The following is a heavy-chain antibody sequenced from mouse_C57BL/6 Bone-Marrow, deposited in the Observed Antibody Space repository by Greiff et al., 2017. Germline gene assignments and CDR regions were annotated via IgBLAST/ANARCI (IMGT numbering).Heavy chain of an antibody. V-gene: IGHV5-4*01. CDR2: ISDGGSYT. CDR1: GFTFSSYA. Sequence: EVKLVESGGGLVKPGGSLKLSCAASGFTFSSYAMSWVRQTPEKRLEWVATISDGGSYTYYPDNVKGRFTISRDNAKNNLYLQMSHLKSEDTAMYYCAREGYYGSRYVDDFDYWGQGTTLTVSS. D-gene: IGHD1-1*01. J-gene: IGHJ2*01. CDR3: AREGYYGSRYVDDFDY.